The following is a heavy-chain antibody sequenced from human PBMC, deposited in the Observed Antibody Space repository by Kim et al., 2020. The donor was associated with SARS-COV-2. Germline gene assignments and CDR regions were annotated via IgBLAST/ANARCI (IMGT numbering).Heavy chain of an antibody. J-gene: IGHJ4*02. Sequence: GGSLRLSCAASGFTFSSYGMSWVRQAPGKGLEWVSAINGSGGSTYYADSVKGRFTISRDNSKNTLYLQMNSLRAEDTAVYYCAKDSANDYGDQLDYWGQGTLVTVSS. V-gene: IGHV3-23*01. CDR2: INGSGGST. D-gene: IGHD4-17*01. CDR1: GFTFSSYG. CDR3: AKDSANDYGDQLDY.